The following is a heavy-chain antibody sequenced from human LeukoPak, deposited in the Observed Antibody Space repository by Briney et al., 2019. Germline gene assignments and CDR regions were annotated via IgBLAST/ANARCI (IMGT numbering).Heavy chain of an antibody. Sequence: GGSLRLSCAASGFTFSSYAMSWVRQAPGKGLECISGFSGSGGSTYYADSVKGRFTISRDSAKNSLYLQMNSLRAEDTAVYYCARGWKNSGYEYWGQGTLVTVSS. CDR1: GFTFSSYA. V-gene: IGHV3-23*01. CDR3: ARGWKNSGYEY. D-gene: IGHD5-12*01. J-gene: IGHJ4*02. CDR2: FSGSGGST.